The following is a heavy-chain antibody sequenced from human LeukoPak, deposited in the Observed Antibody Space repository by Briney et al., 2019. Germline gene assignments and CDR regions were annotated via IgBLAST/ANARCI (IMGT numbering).Heavy chain of an antibody. D-gene: IGHD2-21*02. V-gene: IGHV3-48*03. J-gene: IGHJ5*02. CDR2: ITSDNSM. CDR1: GFNFRNFE. Sequence: GGSLRLSCAASGFNFRNFEMKWVRQAPGKGLEWLTYITSDNSMTYAVSLKGPFSISRDVSTGSLFLQMNSLRADDTAVYYCVRGSDCINGACYSYNWFDLWGQGALVTVSS. CDR3: VRGSDCINGACYSYNWFDL.